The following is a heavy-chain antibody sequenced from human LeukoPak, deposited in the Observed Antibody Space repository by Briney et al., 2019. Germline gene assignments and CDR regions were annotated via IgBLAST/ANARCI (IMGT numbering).Heavy chain of an antibody. CDR1: GGSISSSSYY. CDR3: ARRKDCTIGVCCTDY. V-gene: IGHV4-39*01. CDR2: IYYSGST. D-gene: IGHD2-8*01. J-gene: IGHJ4*02. Sequence: PSETLSLTCTVSGGSISSSSYYWGWLRPPPGQGLEWSGSIYYSGSTYHNPSLKSRVTLSVDTSKNQFSLKLSSVPAADTAVYYCARRKDCTIGVCCTDYWGQGTLVTVSS.